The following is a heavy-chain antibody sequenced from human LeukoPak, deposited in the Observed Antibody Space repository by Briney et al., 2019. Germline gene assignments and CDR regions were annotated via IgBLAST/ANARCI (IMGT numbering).Heavy chain of an antibody. CDR3: ARGEPRGGSVGATGSY. V-gene: IGHV3-33*01. CDR1: GFIFSNYG. Sequence: GGSLRLSCAASGFIFSNYGMRWVRQAPGKGLEWLAVICCDGSNKYYADSVKGRFTISRDNSKNTVSLQMNSLRAEDTAVYYCARGEPRGGSVGATGSYWGQGTLVTVSS. D-gene: IGHD1-26*01. CDR2: ICCDGSNK. J-gene: IGHJ4*02.